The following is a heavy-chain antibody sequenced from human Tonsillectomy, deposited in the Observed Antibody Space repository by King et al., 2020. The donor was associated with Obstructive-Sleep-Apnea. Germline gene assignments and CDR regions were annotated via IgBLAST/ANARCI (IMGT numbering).Heavy chain of an antibody. V-gene: IGHV1-69*01. CDR3: ARSPGYSSGWYGYYYFDY. CDR2: IIPIFGTA. D-gene: IGHD6-19*01. CDR1: GGTFSSYA. Sequence: QLVQSGAEVKKPGSSGKVSCKASGGTFSSYAISWVRQAPGQGLEWRGGIIPIFGTANYAQKFQGRVTITADDSTSTAYMELSSLRSEDTAVYYCARSPGYSSGWYGYYYFDYWGQGTLVTVSS. J-gene: IGHJ4*02.